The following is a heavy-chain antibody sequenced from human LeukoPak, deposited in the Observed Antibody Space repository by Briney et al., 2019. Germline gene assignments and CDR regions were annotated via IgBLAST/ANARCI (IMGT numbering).Heavy chain of an antibody. CDR3: AADGRGRAPGSYYINDAFDI. CDR2: IVVGSGNT. Sequence: GTSVKVSCKASGFTFTSSAMQWVRQARGQRLEWIGWIVVGSGNTNYAQKFQERVTITRDMSTSTAYMELSSLRSEDTAVYYCAADGRGRAPGSYYINDAFDIWGQGTMVTVSS. J-gene: IGHJ3*02. V-gene: IGHV1-58*02. D-gene: IGHD3-10*01. CDR1: GFTFTSSA.